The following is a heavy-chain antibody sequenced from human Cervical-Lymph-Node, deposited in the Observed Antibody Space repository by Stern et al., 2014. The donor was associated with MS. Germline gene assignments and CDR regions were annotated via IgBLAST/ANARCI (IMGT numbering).Heavy chain of an antibody. Sequence: QLQLQESGPGLVKPWETLSLTCTVSGGSISSTNYYWGWIRQSPGKGLEWIASIYYSGSTYYNPSLLSRLPVSVDTSTNQFSMKVGLVTAADTAVYYCARHVGVEHDFWSDYGGWFDPWGQGTQVIVSS. CDR1: GGSISSTNYY. CDR2: IYYSGST. CDR3: ARHVGVEHDFWSDYGGWFDP. V-gene: IGHV4-39*01. J-gene: IGHJ5*02. D-gene: IGHD3-3*01.